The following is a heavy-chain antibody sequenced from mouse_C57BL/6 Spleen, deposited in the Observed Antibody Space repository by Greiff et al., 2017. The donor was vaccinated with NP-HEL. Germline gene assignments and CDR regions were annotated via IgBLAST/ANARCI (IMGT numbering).Heavy chain of an antibody. CDR3: ARPYGSSSWYFDV. Sequence: VKLQESGPGLVQPSQSLSITCTVSGFSLTSYGVHWVRQSPGKGLEWLGVIWSGGSTDYNAAFISRLSISKDNSKSQVFFKMNSLQADDTAIYYCARPYGSSSWYFDVWGTGTTVTVSS. CDR2: IWSGGST. J-gene: IGHJ1*03. D-gene: IGHD1-1*01. CDR1: GFSLTSYG. V-gene: IGHV2-2*01.